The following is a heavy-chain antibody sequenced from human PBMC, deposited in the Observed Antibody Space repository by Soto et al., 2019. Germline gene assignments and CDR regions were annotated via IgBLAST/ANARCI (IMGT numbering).Heavy chain of an antibody. CDR1: RFTFRNYA. V-gene: IGHV3-23*01. CDR3: AKGLVSGSYHYYYGTDV. CDR2: ISGSGDDT. J-gene: IGHJ6*02. Sequence: EVEVLESGGGLVQPGGSLRLSCAASRFTFRNYAMSWIRQAPGKGLEWVSGISGSGDDTHFGDSVKGRFTISRDNSKNTLYLQMNGLRADDTAIYYCAKGLVSGSYHYYYGTDVWGQGTTVIVSS. D-gene: IGHD1-26*01.